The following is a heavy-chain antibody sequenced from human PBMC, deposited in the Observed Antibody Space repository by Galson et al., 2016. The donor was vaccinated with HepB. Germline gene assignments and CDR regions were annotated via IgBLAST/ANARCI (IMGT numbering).Heavy chain of an antibody. CDR3: AKQGDLDSRYYMDV. V-gene: IGHV3-23*05. D-gene: IGHD3-22*01. CDR2: ILRSGNG. J-gene: IGHJ6*03. Sequence: SLRLSCAVSGFSFGDFAMSWVRQSPGKGLQWVAMILRSGNGFYADFVRGRFSISRDNSKSTLSLEMNSLRVEDTAVYYCAKQGDLDSRYYMDVWGKGTPVTVSS. CDR1: GFSFGDFA.